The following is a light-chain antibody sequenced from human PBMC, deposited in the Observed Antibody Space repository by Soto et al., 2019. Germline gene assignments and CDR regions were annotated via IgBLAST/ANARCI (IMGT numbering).Light chain of an antibody. CDR1: SSDVGGYNY. Sequence: QSALTQPASVSGSPGQSITISCTGTSSDVGGYNYVSWYQQHPGKAPKFMIYDVSNRPSGVSNRFSVSKSGNTASLTIPGLQAEDEADYYCCSYTNSNTRQIVFGTGTKLTVL. J-gene: IGLJ1*01. CDR2: DVS. CDR3: CSYTNSNTRQIV. V-gene: IGLV2-14*01.